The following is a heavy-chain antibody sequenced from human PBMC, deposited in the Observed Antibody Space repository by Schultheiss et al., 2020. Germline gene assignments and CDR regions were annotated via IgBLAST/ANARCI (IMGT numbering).Heavy chain of an antibody. D-gene: IGHD5-18*01. CDR3: TSLIFTAMVDY. CDR2: ISSSSSTI. Sequence: GGSLRLSCAASGFTFSSYGMHWVRQAPGKGLEWVSYISSSSSTIYYADSVKGRFTISRDNAKNSLYLQMNSLRAEDTAVYYCTSLIFTAMVDYWGQGTLVTVYS. J-gene: IGHJ4*02. CDR1: GFTFSSYG. V-gene: IGHV3-48*04.